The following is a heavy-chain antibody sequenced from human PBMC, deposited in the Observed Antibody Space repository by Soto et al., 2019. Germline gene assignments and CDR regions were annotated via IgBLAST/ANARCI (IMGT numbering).Heavy chain of an antibody. J-gene: IGHJ5*02. CDR2: INPNSGGT. Sequence: SXKVSFKASGYTXTGYYMDLVRQAPGQGLEWIGWINPNSGGTNYAQKFQGWVTMNRDTSVSTAYIELSRLRSDDTAVYYCARGTKTWYYDILTGYRGGKNWFDPWGQGTLGTVSA. D-gene: IGHD3-9*01. V-gene: IGHV1-2*04. CDR1: GYTXTGYY. CDR3: ARGTKTWYYDILTGYRGGKNWFDP.